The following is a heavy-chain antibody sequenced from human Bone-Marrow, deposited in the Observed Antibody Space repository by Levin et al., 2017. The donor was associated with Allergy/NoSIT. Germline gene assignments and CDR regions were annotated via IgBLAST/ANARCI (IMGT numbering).Heavy chain of an antibody. V-gene: IGHV3-23*01. CDR3: AKTRGRWVVVAATAYYFDY. D-gene: IGHD2-15*01. CDR2: ISGSGGST. J-gene: IGHJ4*02. CDR1: GFTFSSYA. Sequence: PGGSLRLSCAASGFTFSSYAMSWVRQAPGKGLEWVSAISGSGGSTYYADSVKGRFTISRDNSKNTLYLQMNSLRAEDTAVYYCAKTRGRWVVVAATAYYFDYWGQGTLVTVSS.